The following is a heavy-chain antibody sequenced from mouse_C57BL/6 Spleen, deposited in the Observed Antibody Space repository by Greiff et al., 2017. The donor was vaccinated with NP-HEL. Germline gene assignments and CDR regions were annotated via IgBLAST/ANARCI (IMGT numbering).Heavy chain of an antibody. Sequence: VQLQQSGPELVKPGASVKISCKASGYTFTDYYMNWVKQSHGKSLEWIGDINPNNGGTSYNQKFKGKATLTVDKSSSTAYMELRSLTSEDSAVYYCAMGITTVSYYAMDYWGQGTSVTVSS. J-gene: IGHJ4*01. CDR3: AMGITTVSYYAMDY. D-gene: IGHD1-1*01. CDR1: GYTFTDYY. CDR2: INPNNGGT. V-gene: IGHV1-26*01.